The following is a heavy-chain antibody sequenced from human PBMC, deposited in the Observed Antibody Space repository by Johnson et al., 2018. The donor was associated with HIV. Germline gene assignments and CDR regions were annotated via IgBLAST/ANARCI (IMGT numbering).Heavy chain of an antibody. CDR2: INWNGIST. CDR3: ARGIRGVVVTADDAFDI. D-gene: IGHD2-21*02. CDR1: GFTFDDYG. J-gene: IGHJ3*02. Sequence: VQLVESGGGVVRPGGSLRLSCAASGFTFDDYGMTWVRQAPGKGLEWVSGINWNGISTGYADSVKGRFTISRDNAKNSLYLQRNSLRAEDTAVYYCARGIRGVVVTADDAFDIWGQGTMVTVSS. V-gene: IGHV3-20*04.